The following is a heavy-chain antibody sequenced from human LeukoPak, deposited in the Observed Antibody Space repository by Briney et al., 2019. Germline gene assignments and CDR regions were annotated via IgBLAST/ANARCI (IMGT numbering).Heavy chain of an antibody. Sequence: SETLSLTCAVSGYSISSSNRWGWIRQPPGKGLRWIGYIYYSGSTNYNPSLKSRVTMSVDTSKNQFSLKLSSVTALDTAVYYCARLGGDSSGKHYFDYWGQGTLVTVSS. CDR3: ARLGGDSSGKHYFDY. D-gene: IGHD3-22*01. V-gene: IGHV4-28*06. CDR2: IYYSGST. J-gene: IGHJ4*02. CDR1: GYSISSSNR.